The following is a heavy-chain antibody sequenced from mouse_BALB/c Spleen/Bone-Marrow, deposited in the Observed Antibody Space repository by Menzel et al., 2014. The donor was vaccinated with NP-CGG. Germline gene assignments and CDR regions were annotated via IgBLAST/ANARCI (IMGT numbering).Heavy chain of an antibody. CDR3: GRGYCNYDWFAY. CDR1: GYTFTSYW. CDR2: IAPGSGST. Sequence: DLVKPGASVKLSCKASGYTFTSYWINWIKQRPGQGLEWIGRIAPGSGSTYYNEMFKGKATLTVDTSSSTAYIQLSSLSSEDSAVYFCGRGYCNYDWFAYWGQGTLVTVSA. D-gene: IGHD2-10*02. J-gene: IGHJ3*01. V-gene: IGHV1S41*01.